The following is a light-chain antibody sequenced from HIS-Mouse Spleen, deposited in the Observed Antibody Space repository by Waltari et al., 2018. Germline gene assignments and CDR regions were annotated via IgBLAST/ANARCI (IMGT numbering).Light chain of an antibody. Sequence: SYELTQPPSVSVSPGQTARITCSGDALPKKYAYWYQQKSGQAPVLVIYEDSKRPSGIPERFSGSNSGNTATLTISGTQAMDEADYYCAAWDDSLNGNYVFGTGTKVTVL. CDR2: EDS. CDR3: AAWDDSLNGNYV. CDR1: ALPKKY. V-gene: IGLV3-10*01. J-gene: IGLJ1*01.